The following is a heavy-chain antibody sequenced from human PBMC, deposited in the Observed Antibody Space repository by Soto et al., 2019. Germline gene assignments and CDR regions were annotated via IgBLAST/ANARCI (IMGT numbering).Heavy chain of an antibody. J-gene: IGHJ4*02. CDR1: GGSFSGYY. V-gene: IGHV4-34*01. D-gene: IGHD6-6*01. CDR3: ARGGLVEAAARRDFDY. Sequence: SETLSLTCAVYGGSFSGYYWSWIRQPPGKGLEWIGEINHSGSTNYNPSLKSRVTISVDTSKNQFSLKLSSVTAADTAVYYCARGGLVEAAARRDFDYWGQGTLVTVSS. CDR2: INHSGST.